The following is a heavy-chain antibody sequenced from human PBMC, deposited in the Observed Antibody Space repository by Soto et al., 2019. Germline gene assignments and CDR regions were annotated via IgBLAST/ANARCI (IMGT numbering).Heavy chain of an antibody. CDR1: GGTFSSYA. CDR2: IIPIFGTA. CDR3: ARVSTPYYYDSSGYYTTQYYFDY. Sequence: SVKVSCKASGGTFSSYAISWVRQAPGQGLEWMGGIIPIFGTANYAQKFQGRVTITADESTSTAYMELSSLRSEDTAVYYCARVSTPYYYDSSGYYTTQYYFDYWGQGTLVTVSS. J-gene: IGHJ4*02. D-gene: IGHD3-22*01. V-gene: IGHV1-69*13.